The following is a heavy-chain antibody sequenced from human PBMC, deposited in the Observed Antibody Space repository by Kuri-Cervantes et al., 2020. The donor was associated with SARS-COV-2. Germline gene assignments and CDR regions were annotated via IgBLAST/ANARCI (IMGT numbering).Heavy chain of an antibody. CDR1: GDSVSSNSTA. J-gene: IGHJ6*02. Sequence: SQTLSLTCAISGDSVSSNSTAWNWIRQSPSRGLEWLGRTYYRSKWYNDYAVSVKSRITINPDTSKNQFSLKLSSVTAADTAVYYCARVAYSSGWSKDGMDVWGQGTTVTVSS. CDR2: TYYRSKWYN. V-gene: IGHV6-1*01. CDR3: ARVAYSSGWSKDGMDV. D-gene: IGHD6-19*01.